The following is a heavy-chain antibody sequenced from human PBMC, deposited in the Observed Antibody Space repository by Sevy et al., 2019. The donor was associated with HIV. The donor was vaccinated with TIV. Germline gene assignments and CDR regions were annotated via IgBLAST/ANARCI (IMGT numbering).Heavy chain of an antibody. CDR2: MSYDGSYK. CDR1: GFTFSSHG. V-gene: IGHV3-30*03. D-gene: IGHD6-13*01. Sequence: GGSLRPSCAASGFTFSSHGMHWVRQAPGKGLEWVAVMSYDGSYKSYGDSMKGRFTISRDDSKNTLYLQMNSLRPEDTAMYYCARDSGYSINWYPAYWGQGTLVTVSS. CDR3: ARDSGYSINWYPAY. J-gene: IGHJ4*02.